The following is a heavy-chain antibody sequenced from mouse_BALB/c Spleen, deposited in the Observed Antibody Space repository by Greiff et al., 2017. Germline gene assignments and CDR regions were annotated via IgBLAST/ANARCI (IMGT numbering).Heavy chain of an antibody. V-gene: IGHV2-2*02. D-gene: IGHD1-1*01. Sequence: VQRVESGPGLVQPSQSLSITCTVSGFSLTSYGVHWVRQSPGKGLEWLGVIWSGGSTDYNAAFISRLSISKDNSKSQVFFKMNSLQANDTAIYYCARNYYGSSYAMDYWGQGTSVTVSS. J-gene: IGHJ4*01. CDR3: ARNYYGSSYAMDY. CDR1: GFSLTSYG. CDR2: IWSGGST.